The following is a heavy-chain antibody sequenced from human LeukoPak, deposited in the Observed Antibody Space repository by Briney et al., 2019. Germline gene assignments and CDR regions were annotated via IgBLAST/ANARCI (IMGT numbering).Heavy chain of an antibody. CDR3: ARDAQRGFDYSNSLKY. V-gene: IGHV3-33*01. J-gene: IGHJ4*01. D-gene: IGHD4-11*01. Sequence: GGSLRLSCVASGFIFSHYGMHWVRQAPGKGLEWVAVIWSDGTNRFYADSVKGRFTISRDNSQNTVSLEMSSLRVDDTAIYYSARDAQRGFDYSNSLKYWGHGTLVTVSS. CDR1: GFIFSHYG. CDR2: IWSDGTNR.